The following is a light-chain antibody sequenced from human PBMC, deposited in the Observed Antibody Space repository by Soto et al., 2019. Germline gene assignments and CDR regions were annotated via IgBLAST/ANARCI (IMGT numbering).Light chain of an antibody. V-gene: IGKV3-11*01. Sequence: ELVLTQSPATLSLSPGERATLSCRASQSVSSYLAWYQQKPGQAPRLLIYDASNRATGIPARFSGSGSGTDFTLTISSLEPEDFAVYYCQQRSNWPRTFGQGTSGYQT. CDR3: QQRSNWPRT. J-gene: IGKJ1*01. CDR1: QSVSSY. CDR2: DAS.